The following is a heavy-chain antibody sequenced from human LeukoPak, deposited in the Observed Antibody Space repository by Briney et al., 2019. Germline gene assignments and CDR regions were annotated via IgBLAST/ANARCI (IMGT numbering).Heavy chain of an antibody. V-gene: IGHV3-11*01. CDR3: TKERRGTYYAFES. D-gene: IGHD3-16*01. CDR2: ITSGAGST. J-gene: IGHJ4*02. CDR1: GFSISDYY. Sequence: PGGSLRLSCDASGFSISDYYMSWIRQSPGKGLEWISYITSGAGSTKYADSVKGRFTISRDKAKNSVALQLNSLRAEDTAVYYCTKERRGTYYAFESWGQGTPVTVSS.